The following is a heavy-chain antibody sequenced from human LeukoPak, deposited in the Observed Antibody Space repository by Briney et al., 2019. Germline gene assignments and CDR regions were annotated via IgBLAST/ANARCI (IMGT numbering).Heavy chain of an antibody. CDR2: ISAYNGNT. CDR3: ASIAAAGTGVAYYYYGMDV. Sequence: ASVKVSCKASGYTFTSHGISWVRQAPGQGLEWMGWISAYNGNTNYAQKLQGRVTMTTDTSTSTAYMELRSLRSDDTAVYYCASIAAAGTGVAYYYYGMDVWGQGTTVTVSS. D-gene: IGHD6-13*01. CDR1: GYTFTSHG. V-gene: IGHV1-18*01. J-gene: IGHJ6*02.